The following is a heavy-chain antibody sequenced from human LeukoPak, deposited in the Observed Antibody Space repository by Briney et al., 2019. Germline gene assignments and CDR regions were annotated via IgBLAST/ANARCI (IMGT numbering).Heavy chain of an antibody. CDR2: IIPIFGTA. Sequence: SVKVSCKASGYTFISYGISWVRQAPGQGLEWMGGIIPIFGTANYAQKFQGRVTITADESTSTAYMELSSLRSEDTAVYYCAREPLYCSGGSCYYYYGMDVWGQGTTVTVSS. D-gene: IGHD2-15*01. J-gene: IGHJ6*02. V-gene: IGHV1-69*13. CDR3: AREPLYCSGGSCYYYYGMDV. CDR1: GYTFISYG.